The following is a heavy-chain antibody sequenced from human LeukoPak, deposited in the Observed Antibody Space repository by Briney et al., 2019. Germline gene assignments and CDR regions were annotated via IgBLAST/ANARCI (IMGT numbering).Heavy chain of an antibody. D-gene: IGHD3-3*01. CDR1: GFTFSSYA. CDR2: ISGSGGST. J-gene: IGHJ6*02. V-gene: IGHV3-23*01. Sequence: PGGSLRLSCAASGFTFSSYAMSWVRQAPGKGLEWVSAISGSGGSTYYADSVKGQFTISRDNSKNTLYLQMNSLRAEDTAVYYCAKDAITIFGVVPYYYGMDVWGQGTTVTVSS. CDR3: AKDAITIFGVVPYYYGMDV.